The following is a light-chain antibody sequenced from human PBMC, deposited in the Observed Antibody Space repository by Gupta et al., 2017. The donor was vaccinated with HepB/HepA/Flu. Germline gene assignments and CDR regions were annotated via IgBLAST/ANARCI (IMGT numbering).Light chain of an antibody. V-gene: IGLV2-14*03. J-gene: IGLJ2*01. CDR2: DVS. Sequence: QSALTQPASVSGSPGQSLTISCTGTSSDVGGYNYVSWYQQHPGKAPKLMIYDVSNRPSGVSNRFSGSKSGNTASLTISGLQAEDEADYYCSSYTSSSKGYVVFGGGTKLTVL. CDR3: SSYTSSSKGYVV. CDR1: SSDVGGYNY.